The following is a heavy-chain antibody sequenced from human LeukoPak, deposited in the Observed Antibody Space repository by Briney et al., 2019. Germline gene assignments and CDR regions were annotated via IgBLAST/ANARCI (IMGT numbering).Heavy chain of an antibody. CDR3: ARVLFWSGYYTDY. D-gene: IGHD3-3*01. CDR1: GFTFSSYS. V-gene: IGHV3-21*01. Sequence: PGGSLRLSCAASGFTFSSYSMNWVRQAPGKGLEWVSSISSSSSYIYYADSVKGRFTISRDNAKNSLYLQMNSLRAEDTAVYYCARVLFWSGYYTDYWGQGTLVTVSS. CDR2: ISSSSSYI. J-gene: IGHJ4*02.